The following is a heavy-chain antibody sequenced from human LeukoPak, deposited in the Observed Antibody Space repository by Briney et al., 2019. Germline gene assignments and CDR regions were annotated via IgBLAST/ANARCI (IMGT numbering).Heavy chain of an antibody. V-gene: IGHV3-49*04. CDR3: TRVYYGSGSVDC. CDR1: GFTFGDYA. Sequence: PGGSLRLSCTASGFTFGDYAMSWVRQAPGKGLEWVGFIRSKAYGGTTEYAASVKGRFTISRDDSKSTAYLQMNSLKTEDTAVYYCTRVYYGSGSVDCWGQGTLVSVSS. CDR2: IRSKAYGGTT. J-gene: IGHJ4*02. D-gene: IGHD3-10*01.